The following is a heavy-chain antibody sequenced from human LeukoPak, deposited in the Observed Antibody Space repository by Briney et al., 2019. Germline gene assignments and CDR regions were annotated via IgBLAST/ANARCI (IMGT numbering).Heavy chain of an antibody. D-gene: IGHD3-22*01. V-gene: IGHV4-59*11. J-gene: IGHJ3*02. CDR1: GDSIGSHY. CDR3: PRDYYDSRGEAFDI. CDR2: IFYVGST. Sequence: PSETLSLTCTVSGDSIGSHYWSWIRQPPGKGLEWIGYIFYVGSTNYNPSLKSRVTISVDTSKNQFSLKLNSVTAADTAVYYCPRDYYDSRGEAFDIWGQGTMVTVSS.